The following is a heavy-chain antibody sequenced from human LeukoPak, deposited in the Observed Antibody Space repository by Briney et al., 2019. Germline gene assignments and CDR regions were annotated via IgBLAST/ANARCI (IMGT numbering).Heavy chain of an antibody. CDR3: AREIRYCSSTSCYPEGNWFDP. CDR1: GGSISSYY. J-gene: IGHJ5*02. Sequence: SETLSLTCTVSGGSISSYYWSWIQQPPGKGLEWIGYIYYSGSTNYNPSLKSRVTISVDTSKNQFSLKLSSVTAADTAVYYCAREIRYCSSTSCYPEGNWFDPWGQGTLVTVSS. D-gene: IGHD2-2*01. CDR2: IYYSGST. V-gene: IGHV4-59*01.